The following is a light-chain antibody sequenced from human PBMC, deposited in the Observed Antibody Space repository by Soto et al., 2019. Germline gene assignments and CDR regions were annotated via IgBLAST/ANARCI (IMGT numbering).Light chain of an antibody. CDR2: AAS. J-gene: IGKJ2*01. V-gene: IGKV3-20*01. CDR1: QSMTRTY. CDR3: HQYDNAPQT. Sequence: EIVLMQSPGTLSLSPGERYTRSGMASQSMTRTYIAWYQKKPGQAPRLLIYAASIRAPGITDKFSGTGSGTDYSLTIDRLEPEDSAVYYCHQYDNAPQTFGQGTKVDIK.